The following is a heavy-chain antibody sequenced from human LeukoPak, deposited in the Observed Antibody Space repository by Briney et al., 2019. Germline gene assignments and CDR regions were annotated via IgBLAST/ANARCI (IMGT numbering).Heavy chain of an antibody. J-gene: IGHJ6*03. CDR3: AGELGYCSSTSCYSPYYYMDV. CDR2: IYTSGST. CDR1: GGSISSYY. D-gene: IGHD2-2*02. Sequence: SETLSLTCTVSGGSISSYYWSWIRQPAGKGLEWIGRIYTSGSTNYNPSLKSRVTMSVDTSKNQFSLKLSSVTAADTAVYYCAGELGYCSSTSCYSPYYYMDVWGKGTTVTVSS. V-gene: IGHV4-4*07.